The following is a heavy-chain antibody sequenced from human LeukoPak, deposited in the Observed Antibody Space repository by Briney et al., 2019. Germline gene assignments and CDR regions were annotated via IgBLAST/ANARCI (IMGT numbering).Heavy chain of an antibody. CDR3: ASVLKYQLLYYFDY. Sequence: ASETLSLTCTVSGGSISSSSYYWGWIRQPPGKGLEWIGSIYYSGSTYYNPSLKSRVTISVDTSKNQFSLKLSSVTAADTAVYYCASVLKYQLLYYFDYWGQGTLVTVSS. CDR1: GGSISSSSYY. D-gene: IGHD2-2*01. V-gene: IGHV4-39*01. CDR2: IYYSGST. J-gene: IGHJ4*02.